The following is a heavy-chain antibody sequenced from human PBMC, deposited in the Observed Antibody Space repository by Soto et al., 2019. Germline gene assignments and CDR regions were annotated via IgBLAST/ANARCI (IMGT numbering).Heavy chain of an antibody. CDR2: LSYDGDKE. Sequence: QVQLEESGGNVVQPGRSLRLSCAASGFSFSDYGMHWVRQAPGKGLESVALLSYDGDKEYYADSVKGRFTISRDNSKNTVFLQMHSLRPADTAVYYCGKDLMGEQWLGVMHYWGQGTLVTVSS. J-gene: IGHJ4*02. CDR3: GKDLMGEQWLGVMHY. D-gene: IGHD6-19*01. V-gene: IGHV3-30*18. CDR1: GFSFSDYG.